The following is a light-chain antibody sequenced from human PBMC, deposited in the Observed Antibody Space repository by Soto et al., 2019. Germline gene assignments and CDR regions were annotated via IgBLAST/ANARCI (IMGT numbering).Light chain of an antibody. CDR3: FSYAGRYTFV. V-gene: IGLV2-11*01. CDR1: SSDVGGYSY. J-gene: IGLJ1*01. CDR2: DVT. Sequence: QSALTQPRSVSGSPGQSVTISCTGTSSDVGGYSYVSWYQQHPGKAPKLMIYDVTTRPSGIPDRFSGSKSGNTASLTISGLQAEDEADYYCFSYAGRYTFVFGTGTKGTVL.